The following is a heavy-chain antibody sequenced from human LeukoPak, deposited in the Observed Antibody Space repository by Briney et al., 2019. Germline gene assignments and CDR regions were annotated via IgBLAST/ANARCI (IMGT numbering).Heavy chain of an antibody. J-gene: IGHJ4*02. CDR3: AGEGYSSSPFDY. CDR2: INHSGST. Sequence: SDTLSLTCAVYGGSFSGYYWSWIRQPPGQGLEWMGEINHSGSTNYNPSLKSRVSISVDTSKNRFALKLSSVTAADTAVYYCAGEGYSSSPFDYWGQGTLVTVSS. V-gene: IGHV4-34*01. CDR1: GGSFSGYY. D-gene: IGHD6-13*01.